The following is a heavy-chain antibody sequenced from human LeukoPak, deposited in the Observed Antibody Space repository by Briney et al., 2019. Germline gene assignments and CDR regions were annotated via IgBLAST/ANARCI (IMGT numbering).Heavy chain of an antibody. CDR1: GFTFSNYW. V-gene: IGHV3-7*01. CDR2: IKQDGSEK. Sequence: GGSLRLSCAASGFTFSNYWMSWVRQAPGKGLEWVANIKQDGSEKYYVDSVKGRFTISRDNTKNSLYLQMNGLRAEDTAVYYCARDAYRDRYFDFWGQGTLVTVSS. J-gene: IGHJ4*02. CDR3: ARDAYRDRYFDF. D-gene: IGHD4-11*01.